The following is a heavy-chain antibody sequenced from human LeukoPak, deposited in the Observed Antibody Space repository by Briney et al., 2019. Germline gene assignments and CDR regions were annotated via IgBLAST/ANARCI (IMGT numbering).Heavy chain of an antibody. J-gene: IGHJ5*02. D-gene: IGHD2-21*01. CDR1: GGSSSSGDYY. CDR3: ARDGAYCGGDCYPGFDP. Sequence: SETLSLTCTVSGGSSSSGDYYWSWIRQPPGKVLEWIGYIYYSGSTYYNPSLKSRVTISVDTSKNQFSLKLSSVTAADTAVYYCARDGAYCGGDCYPGFDPWGQGTLVTVSS. CDR2: IYYSGST. V-gene: IGHV4-30-4*08.